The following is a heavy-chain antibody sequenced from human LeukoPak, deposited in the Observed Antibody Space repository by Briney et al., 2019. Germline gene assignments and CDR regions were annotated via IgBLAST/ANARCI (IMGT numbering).Heavy chain of an antibody. J-gene: IGHJ3*02. Sequence: GGSLRLSCTVSGFTVSSNSMSWVRQAPGKGLEWVSFIYSDNTHYSDSVKGRFTISRDNSKNTLYLQMNSLRAEDTAVYYCARDREMATGDAFDIWGQGTMVTVSS. CDR3: ARDREMATGDAFDI. CDR1: GFTVSSNS. CDR2: IYSDNT. D-gene: IGHD5-24*01. V-gene: IGHV3-53*01.